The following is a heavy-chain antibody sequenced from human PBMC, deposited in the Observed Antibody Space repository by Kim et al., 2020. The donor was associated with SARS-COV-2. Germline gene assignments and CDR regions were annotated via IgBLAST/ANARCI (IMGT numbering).Heavy chain of an antibody. CDR2: ISYDGNNK. V-gene: IGHV3-30*04. Sequence: GGSLRLSCAASGFTFRSYAMHWVRQAPGKGLEWVAVISYDGNNKYYVDSVKGRFTISRDNSKNTLYLQVNSLRAEDTAVYYCARGSQYSSSRCFFCTEYFQYWGQGTLVTVSS. J-gene: IGHJ1*01. D-gene: IGHD6-13*01. CDR3: ARGSQYSSSRCFFCTEYFQY. CDR1: GFTFRSYA.